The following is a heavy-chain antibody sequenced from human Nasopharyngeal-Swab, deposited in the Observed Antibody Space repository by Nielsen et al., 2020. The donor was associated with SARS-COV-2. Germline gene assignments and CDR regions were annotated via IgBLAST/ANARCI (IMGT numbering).Heavy chain of an antibody. J-gene: IGHJ4*02. CDR1: GFTFSDYY. CDR2: ISSRSSYT. D-gene: IGHD5-24*01. V-gene: IGHV3-11*03. Sequence: GESLKISCAASGFTFSDYYMSWIRQAPGKGLEWVSYISSRSSYTNYADSVKGRFTISRDNAKNSLYLQMNSLRAEDTAVYYCAGGDGFPEGDYWGQGTLVTVSS. CDR3: AGGDGFPEGDY.